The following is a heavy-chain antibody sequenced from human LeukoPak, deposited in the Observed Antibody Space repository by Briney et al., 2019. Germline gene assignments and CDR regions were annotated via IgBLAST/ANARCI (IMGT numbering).Heavy chain of an antibody. J-gene: IGHJ4*02. CDR2: ISSSSSYI. CDR3: ASRYCTSTSCYRPFGY. D-gene: IGHD2-2*01. CDR1: GFTFSSYS. Sequence: GGSLRLSCAASGFTFSSYSMNWVRQAPGKGLEWVSSISSSSSYIYYADSVKGRFTISRDNAKNSLYLQMNSLRAEDTAVYYCASRYCTSTSCYRPFGYWGQGTLVTVSS. V-gene: IGHV3-21*01.